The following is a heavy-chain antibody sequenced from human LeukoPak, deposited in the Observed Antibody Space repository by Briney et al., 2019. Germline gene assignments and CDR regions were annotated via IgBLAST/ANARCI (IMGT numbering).Heavy chain of an antibody. V-gene: IGHV1-69*05. CDR3: ARGKVPSYYYYYYMDV. J-gene: IGHJ6*03. CDR1: GGTFSSYA. Sequence: ASVKVSCKASGGTFSSYAISWVRQAPGQGLEWMGGITPIFGTANYAQKFQGRVTITTDESTSTAYMELSSLRSEDTAVYYCARGKVPSYYYYYYMDVWGKGTTVTVSS. CDR2: ITPIFGTA. D-gene: IGHD2-2*01.